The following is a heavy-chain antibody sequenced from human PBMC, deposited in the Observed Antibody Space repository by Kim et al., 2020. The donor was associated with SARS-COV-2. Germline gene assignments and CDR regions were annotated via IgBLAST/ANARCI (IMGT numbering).Heavy chain of an antibody. CDR1: GFTVKNFY. D-gene: IGHD4-17*01. J-gene: IGHJ6*01. V-gene: IGHV3-53*01. Sequence: GGSLRLSWAASGFTVKNFYMTWVRQAPGKGLEWVSILYTAGGRYYADSVRGRFTISKDNYKNTLYLQMNSLRAEDTAVYYCASNDDYGGKSYQRIGMYV. CDR2: LYTAGGR. CDR3: ASNDDYGGKSYQRIGMYV.